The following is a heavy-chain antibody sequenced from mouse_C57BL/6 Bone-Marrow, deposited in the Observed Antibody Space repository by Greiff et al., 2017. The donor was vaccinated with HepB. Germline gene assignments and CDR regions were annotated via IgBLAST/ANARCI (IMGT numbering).Heavy chain of an antibody. CDR1: EYEFPSHD. CDR3: ARHHYYGSSYDYAMDY. Sequence: EVKVEESGGGLVQPGESLKLSCESNEYEFPSHDMSWVRKTPEKRLELVAAINSDGGSTYYPDTMERRFIISRDNTKKTLYLQMSSLRSEDTALYYCARHHYYGSSYDYAMDYWGQGTSVTVSS. D-gene: IGHD1-1*01. J-gene: IGHJ4*01. V-gene: IGHV5-2*03. CDR2: INSDGGST.